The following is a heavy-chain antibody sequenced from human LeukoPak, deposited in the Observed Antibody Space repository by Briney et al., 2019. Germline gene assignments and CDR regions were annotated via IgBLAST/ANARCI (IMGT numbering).Heavy chain of an antibody. CDR3: ARVPGYSSGWYPDY. J-gene: IGHJ4*02. CDR2: ISSSSSTI. CDR1: GFTFSSYS. V-gene: IGHV3-48*01. D-gene: IGHD6-19*01. Sequence: GGSLRLSCAASGFTFSSYSMNWVRQAPGKGLEWVSYISSSSSTIYYADSVKGRLTISRDNSKNTLYLQMNSLRAEDTAVYYCARVPGYSSGWYPDYWGQGTLVTVSS.